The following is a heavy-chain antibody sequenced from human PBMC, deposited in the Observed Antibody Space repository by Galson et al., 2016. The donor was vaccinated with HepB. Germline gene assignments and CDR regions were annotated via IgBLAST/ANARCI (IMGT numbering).Heavy chain of an antibody. J-gene: IGHJ4*02. CDR3: ARDNTGAAGTGY. V-gene: IGHV4-38-2*02. D-gene: IGHD6-13*01. CDR1: GYSISSGYY. Sequence: LPCSVSGYSISSGYYWGWIRQSPGKGLEWIGNIHHSGSAYYNPSLKSRVTISADTSKNQFSLKLSSVTAADTAVYYCARDNTGAAGTGYWGQGTLVTVSS. CDR2: IHHSGSA.